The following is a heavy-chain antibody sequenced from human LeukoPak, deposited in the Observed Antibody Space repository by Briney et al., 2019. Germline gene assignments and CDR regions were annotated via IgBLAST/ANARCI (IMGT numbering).Heavy chain of an antibody. V-gene: IGHV4-61*08. CDR3: AREETDYSIDY. D-gene: IGHD4-11*01. Sequence: KSSQTLSLTCTVSGGSISSGGYYWSWIRQHPGKGLEWIGYIYYSGSTNYNPSLKSRVTISVDTSKNQFSLKLSSVTAADTAVYYCAREETDYSIDYWGQGTLVTVSS. CDR1: GGSISSGGYY. J-gene: IGHJ4*02. CDR2: IYYSGST.